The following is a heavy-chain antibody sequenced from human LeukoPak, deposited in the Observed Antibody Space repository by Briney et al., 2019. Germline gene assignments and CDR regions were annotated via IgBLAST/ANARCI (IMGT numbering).Heavy chain of an antibody. Sequence: SETLSLTCAVYGGSFSGYYWSWIRQPPGKGLEWIGEINHSGSTYYNPSLKSRVTILVDTSKNHFSLKLSSVTAADTAVYYCAREAPEGYNNWFDPWGQGTLVTVSS. CDR2: INHSGST. J-gene: IGHJ5*02. D-gene: IGHD6-13*01. CDR1: GGSFSGYY. V-gene: IGHV4-34*01. CDR3: AREAPEGYNNWFDP.